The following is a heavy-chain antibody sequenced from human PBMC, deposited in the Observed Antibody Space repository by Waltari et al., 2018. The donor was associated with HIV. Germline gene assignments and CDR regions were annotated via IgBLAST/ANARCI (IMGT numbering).Heavy chain of an antibody. Sequence: EVQLLESGGGLVQPGGSLRLFCAASGFTFSSDAMSWVRQTPGKGLEWVSAISGSGGSTYYADSVKGRFTISRDNSKNTLYLQMNSLRAEDTAVYYCAKDDPYSSGENYWGQGTLVTVSS. CDR3: AKDDPYSSGENY. CDR2: ISGSGGST. CDR1: GFTFSSDA. D-gene: IGHD6-19*01. J-gene: IGHJ4*02. V-gene: IGHV3-23*01.